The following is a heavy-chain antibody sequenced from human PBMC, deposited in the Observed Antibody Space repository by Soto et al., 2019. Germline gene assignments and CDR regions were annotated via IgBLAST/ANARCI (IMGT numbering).Heavy chain of an antibody. CDR1: GFTLSNYR. V-gene: IGHV3-21*06. CDR2: INSRADYT. J-gene: IGHJ6*02. D-gene: IGHD6-6*01. Sequence: EVQMVESGGGPVKSGQSLRLSCVASGFTLSNYRMTWVRQGPGKGLEWVSSINSRADYTHYTESVKGRFTISRDNAKNSVYLHMNSLRAEDAAVYYCGREKEDEGSSSLRVYYRVDVWGQATTVIVSS. CDR3: GREKEDEGSSSLRVYYRVDV.